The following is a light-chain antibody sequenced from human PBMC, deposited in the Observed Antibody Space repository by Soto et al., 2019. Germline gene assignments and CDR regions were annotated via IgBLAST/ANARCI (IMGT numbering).Light chain of an antibody. CDR3: EQYSGASPWT. CDR2: KAS. V-gene: IGKV1-5*03. Sequence: DIQMTQSPSTLSASVGDSVTITCRASQSISSWLAWYQQKPGTAPKLLIYKASNLESGVPSRFSGSGSGTEFTLTISSLQHDDFATYYCEQYSGASPWTVGQGTRVEIK. J-gene: IGKJ1*01. CDR1: QSISSW.